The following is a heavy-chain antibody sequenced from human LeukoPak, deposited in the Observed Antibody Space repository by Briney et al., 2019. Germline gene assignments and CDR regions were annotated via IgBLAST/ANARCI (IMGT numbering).Heavy chain of an antibody. CDR2: IIPMSGTV. Sequence: ASVKVSCKASGGTFTSYTVSWVRQAPGQGLEWMGRIIPMSGTVKYAQKFQGRVTITTDESTSTAYMELSSLRSEDTAVYYCATTDYWGQGTPVTVSS. CDR3: ATTDY. CDR1: GGTFTSYT. J-gene: IGHJ4*02. V-gene: IGHV1-69*05.